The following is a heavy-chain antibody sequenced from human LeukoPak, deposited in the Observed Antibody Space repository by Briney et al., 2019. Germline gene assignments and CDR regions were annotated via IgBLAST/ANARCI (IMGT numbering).Heavy chain of an antibody. CDR1: GGSISSSSYY. CDR3: ARGTVVTRGDYFDY. Sequence: KSSETLSLTCTVSGGSISSSSYYWGWIRQPPGKGLEWIGSIYYSGSTYYNPSLKSRVTISVDTSKNQFSLKLSSVTAADTAVYYCARGTVVTRGDYFDYWGQGTLVTVSS. J-gene: IGHJ4*02. V-gene: IGHV4-39*01. D-gene: IGHD4-23*01. CDR2: IYYSGST.